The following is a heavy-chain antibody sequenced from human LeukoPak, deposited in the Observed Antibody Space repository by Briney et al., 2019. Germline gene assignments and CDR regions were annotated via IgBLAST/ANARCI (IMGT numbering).Heavy chain of an antibody. D-gene: IGHD3-22*01. CDR2: ISGRGGST. Sequence: PGGSLRLSCAASGFTFSSYAMSWVRQAPGKGLEWVSAISGRGGSTYYADSVKGRFTISRDNSKNTLYLQMNSLRAEDTAVYYCAKDDTMIVVVIISFDYWGQGTLVTVSS. CDR3: AKDDTMIVVVIISFDY. J-gene: IGHJ4*02. V-gene: IGHV3-23*01. CDR1: GFTFSSYA.